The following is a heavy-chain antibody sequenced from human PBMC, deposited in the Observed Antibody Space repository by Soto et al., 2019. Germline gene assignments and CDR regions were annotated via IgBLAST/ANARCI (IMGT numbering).Heavy chain of an antibody. J-gene: IGHJ6*02. Sequence: SVKVSCKASGGTFSSYAISWVRQAPGQGLELMGGIIPIFGTANYAQKFQGRVTITADESTSTAYMELSSLRSEDTAVYYCADGSDIVVVPAANGYYYYGMDVWGQGTTVNVSS. D-gene: IGHD2-2*01. CDR3: ADGSDIVVVPAANGYYYYGMDV. CDR1: GGTFSSYA. CDR2: IIPIFGTA. V-gene: IGHV1-69*13.